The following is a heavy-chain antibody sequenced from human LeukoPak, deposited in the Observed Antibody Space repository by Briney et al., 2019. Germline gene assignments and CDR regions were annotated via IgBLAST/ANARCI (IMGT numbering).Heavy chain of an antibody. J-gene: IGHJ5*02. Sequence: PSETLSLTCTVSGGSISSYYWSWIRQPPGKGLEWIGYIYYSGSTNYNPSLKSRVTISVDTSKNQFSLKLSSVTAADTAVYYCARVWDITIFGVVIVGFDPWGQGTLVTVSS. CDR2: IYYSGST. CDR3: ARVWDITIFGVVIVGFDP. CDR1: GGSISSYY. D-gene: IGHD3-3*01. V-gene: IGHV4-59*01.